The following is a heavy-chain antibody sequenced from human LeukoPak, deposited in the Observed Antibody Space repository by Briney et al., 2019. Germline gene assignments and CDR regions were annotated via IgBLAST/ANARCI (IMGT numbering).Heavy chain of an antibody. J-gene: IGHJ4*02. CDR3: ATMAYYYDSSGYYPEVH. CDR1: GYTLTELS. Sequence: GASVKVSCKVSGYTLTELSMHWVRQAPGKGLEWMGGFDPEDSETIYAQKFQGRVTMTEDTSTDTAYMELSSLRSEDTAVYYCATMAYYYDSSGYYPEVHWGQGTLVTVSS. D-gene: IGHD3-22*01. V-gene: IGHV1-24*01. CDR2: FDPEDSET.